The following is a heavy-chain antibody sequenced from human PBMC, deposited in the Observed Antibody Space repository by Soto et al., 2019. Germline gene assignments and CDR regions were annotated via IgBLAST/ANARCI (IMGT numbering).Heavy chain of an antibody. J-gene: IGHJ4*02. Sequence: VQLVESGGGLIQPGGSLRLPFAASGLTASNNPMTWFRQAAGKGLELVSFVHGGGSTSYADSVKGRFTISRDNSKTTLYLQMDSLRAEDTAIYYCAGRLTTAASLDYWGRGPLVTVSS. CDR1: GLTASNNP. V-gene: IGHV3-53*01. CDR3: AGRLTTAASLDY. CDR2: VHGGGST. D-gene: IGHD3-16*01.